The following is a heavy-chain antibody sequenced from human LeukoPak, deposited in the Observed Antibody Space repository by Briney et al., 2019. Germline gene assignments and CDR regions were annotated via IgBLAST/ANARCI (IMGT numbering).Heavy chain of an antibody. D-gene: IGHD6-13*01. Sequence: PGGSLRLSCAASGFTFSDHYMSWVRQSPGEGLEWVSYISSSGSTISYADSVEGRFTISRDNAENSLYLQMNSLRAEDTAVYYCASSNSWYGNAFDIWGQGTMVTVSS. J-gene: IGHJ3*02. CDR1: GFTFSDHY. CDR2: ISSSGSTI. V-gene: IGHV3-11*01. CDR3: ASSNSWYGNAFDI.